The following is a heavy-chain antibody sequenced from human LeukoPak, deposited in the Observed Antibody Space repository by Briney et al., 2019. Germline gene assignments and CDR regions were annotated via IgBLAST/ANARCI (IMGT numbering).Heavy chain of an antibody. J-gene: IGHJ4*02. CDR3: AKDFLGYFDY. CDR1: GFALSSYA. CDR2: ISDSGNT. Sequence: GGSLRLSCAASGFALSSYAMSWVRQAPGKGLEWVSAISDSGNTYHADSVKGRFTISRDSSKNTLFLQMNRLRPEDAAVYYCAKDFLGYFDYWGQGTLVTVSS. V-gene: IGHV3-23*01.